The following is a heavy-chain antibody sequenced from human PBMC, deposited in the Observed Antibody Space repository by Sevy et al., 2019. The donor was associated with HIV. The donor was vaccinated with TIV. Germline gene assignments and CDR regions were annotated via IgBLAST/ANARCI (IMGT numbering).Heavy chain of an antibody. CDR2: ISYDGSNK. J-gene: IGHJ4*02. D-gene: IGHD3-22*01. Sequence: GGSLRLSCAASGFTFSSYAMHWVRQAPGKGLEWVAVISYDGSNKYYADSVKGRFTISRDNSKNTLYLQMNSLRAEDTAVYYCARDFSYDSSGYYYDSHFDYRGQGTLVTVSS. CDR1: GFTFSSYA. V-gene: IGHV3-30-3*01. CDR3: ARDFSYDSSGYYYDSHFDY.